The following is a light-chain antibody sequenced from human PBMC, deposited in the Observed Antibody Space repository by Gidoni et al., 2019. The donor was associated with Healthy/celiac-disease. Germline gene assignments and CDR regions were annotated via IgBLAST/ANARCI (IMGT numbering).Light chain of an antibody. CDR1: QSVSSSY. Sequence: EIVLTQSPGTLSLSPGERATLSCRASQSVSSSYLAWYQQKPGQAPRLLIYGASSRATGIPDRFSGSGSGTDFTLTISILEPEDVAVYYCQQYGSSPPYTCGQGTKLEIK. CDR2: GAS. J-gene: IGKJ2*01. V-gene: IGKV3-20*01. CDR3: QQYGSSPPYT.